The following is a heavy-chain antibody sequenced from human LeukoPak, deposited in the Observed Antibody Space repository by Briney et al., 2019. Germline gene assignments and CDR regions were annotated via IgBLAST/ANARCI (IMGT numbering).Heavy chain of an antibody. V-gene: IGHV3-72*01. CDR2: IRNKPKSYTT. Sequence: PGGSLRLSCAASGFTFSDHYMDWDRQAPGKGLEWVGRIRNKPKSYTTDYAASVKGRFTISRDDSKNSLYLQMNSLKTEDTAVYYCARDSAGDYWGQGTLVTVSS. CDR3: ARDSAGDY. J-gene: IGHJ4*02. CDR1: GFTFSDHY. D-gene: IGHD3-10*01.